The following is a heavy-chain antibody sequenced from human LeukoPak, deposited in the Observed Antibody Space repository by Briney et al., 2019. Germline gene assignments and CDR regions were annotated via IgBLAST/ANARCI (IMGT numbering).Heavy chain of an antibody. D-gene: IGHD3-22*01. J-gene: IGHJ5*02. CDR3: ARDYFASGSSYVWFDP. V-gene: IGHV1-18*01. CDR1: GYSFNDYG. CDR2: IGIHTGNT. Sequence: ASVKVSCKASGYSFNDYGISWVRQAPGQGLEWMGWIGIHTGNTKYAENLQGRVTLTTDTSMNTAYMELRSLRSDDTAVYYCARDYFASGSSYVWFDPWGQGTLVTVSS.